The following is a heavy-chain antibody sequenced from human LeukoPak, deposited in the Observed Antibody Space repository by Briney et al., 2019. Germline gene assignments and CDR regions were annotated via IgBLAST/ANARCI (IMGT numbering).Heavy chain of an antibody. V-gene: IGHV4-61*05. CDR2: IYYSGST. CDR3: ARSGYSSSWYLPGDY. J-gene: IGHJ4*02. Sequence: SETLSLTCTVSGGSISSSSYYWSWIRQPPGKGLEWIGYIYYSGSTNYNPSLKSRVTISVDTSKNQFSLKLSSVTAADTAVYYCARSGYSSSWYLPGDYWGQGTLVTVSS. CDR1: GGSISSSSYY. D-gene: IGHD6-13*01.